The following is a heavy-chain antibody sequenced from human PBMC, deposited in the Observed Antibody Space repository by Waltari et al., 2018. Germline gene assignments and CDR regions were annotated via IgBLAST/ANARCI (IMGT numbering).Heavy chain of an antibody. CDR3: ARRSYYYDSSGYPSWFDP. Sequence: QLQLQESGPGLVKPSETLSLTCTVSGGSINGSNYFWGWIPQSPGKGLEWIGGFYFSGSTYYNPSLNTRVTISVDTSKNQFSLKLSSVTAADTAVYYCARRSYYYDSSGYPSWFDPWGQGTLVIVSS. CDR2: FYFSGST. J-gene: IGHJ5*02. V-gene: IGHV4-39*01. D-gene: IGHD3-22*01. CDR1: GGSINGSNYF.